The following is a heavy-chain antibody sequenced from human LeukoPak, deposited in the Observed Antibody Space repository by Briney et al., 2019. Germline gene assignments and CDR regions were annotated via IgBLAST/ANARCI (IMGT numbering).Heavy chain of an antibody. D-gene: IGHD2-2*01. CDR3: ARDLPAALD. J-gene: IGHJ4*02. CDR1: GFTFSLYS. CDR2: ISRDSGDT. Sequence: GGSLRLSCVASGFTFSLYSMSWVRQAPGKGLEWVSFISRDSGDTCHTDSVKGRFTISRDNAKNTMYLQMNSLRVEDTAVYYCARDLPAALDWGQGTVVTVSS. V-gene: IGHV3-21*01.